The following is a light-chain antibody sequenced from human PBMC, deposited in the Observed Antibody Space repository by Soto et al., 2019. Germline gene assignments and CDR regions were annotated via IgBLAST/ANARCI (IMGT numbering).Light chain of an antibody. J-gene: IGKJ2*02. V-gene: IGKV1-8*01. CDR3: QQYYSYPRT. CDR1: QGISSY. Sequence: AIRMTQSPSSFSASTGDRVTITCRASQGISSYLAWYQQKPGKAPKLLIYAASTMQSGVPSRFSDSGSGTDFTLTISCLQSEDFATYYCQQYYSYPRTFGQWTKLEIK. CDR2: AAS.